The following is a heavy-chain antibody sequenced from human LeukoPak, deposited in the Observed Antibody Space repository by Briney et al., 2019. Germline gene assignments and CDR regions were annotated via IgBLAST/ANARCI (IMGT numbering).Heavy chain of an antibody. D-gene: IGHD3-3*01. J-gene: IGHJ2*01. Sequence: GGSLRLSCAASGFPFSIHGMSWVRQAPRKGPEWVSSISSGRDYTYYADSVKGRFTISRDNSKNTLYLDMTSLRAGDTAIYYCAKIGVIGNWYYDLWGRGTLVAVSS. CDR3: AKIGVIGNWYYDL. CDR2: ISSGRDYT. V-gene: IGHV3-23*01. CDR1: GFPFSIHG.